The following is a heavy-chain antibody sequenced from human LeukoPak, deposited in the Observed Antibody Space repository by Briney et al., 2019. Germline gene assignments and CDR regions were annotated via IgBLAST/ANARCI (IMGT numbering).Heavy chain of an antibody. V-gene: IGHV1-2*02. CDR3: ARLVLWAAGTNWFDP. Sequence: ASVTLSCKASGYTFTGYYVHWVRQAPGQGLEWMGWINPSSGGTNYAQKFQGRVTMTRDTSISTAYLELSRLRSDDTAVYYCARLVLWAAGTNWFDPCGQRTLVTVSS. CDR1: GYTFTGYY. CDR2: INPSSGGT. J-gene: IGHJ5*02. D-gene: IGHD6-13*01.